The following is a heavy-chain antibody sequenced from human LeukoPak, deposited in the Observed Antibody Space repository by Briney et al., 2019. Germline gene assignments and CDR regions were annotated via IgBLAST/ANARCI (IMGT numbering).Heavy chain of an antibody. CDR3: AKDKDIVVVPAALDY. D-gene: IGHD2-2*01. V-gene: IGHV3-30*04. CDR1: GFTFSSYA. CDR2: ISYVGSNK. J-gene: IGHJ4*02. Sequence: GRSLRLSCAASGFTFSSYAMHWVRQAPGKGLEWVAVISYVGSNKYYADSVKGRFTISRDNSKNTLYLQMNSLRAEDTAVYYCAKDKDIVVVPAALDYWGQGTLVTVSS.